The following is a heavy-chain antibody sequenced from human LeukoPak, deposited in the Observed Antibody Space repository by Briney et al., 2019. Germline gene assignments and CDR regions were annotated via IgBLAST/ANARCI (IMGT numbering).Heavy chain of an antibody. CDR1: GFTFSSYE. D-gene: IGHD6-6*01. CDR3: SREGVYSGCGSGMDV. J-gene: IGHJ6*02. V-gene: IGHV3-48*03. CDR2: ISSSGSTI. Sequence: QPGGSLRLSCGASGFTFSSYEMNWVRQAPGKGLEWVSYISSSGSTIYYADSVKGRFTISRDNAKNSLYLQMNSLRAEDTAVYYCSREGVYSGCGSGMDVWGQGTTVTVSS.